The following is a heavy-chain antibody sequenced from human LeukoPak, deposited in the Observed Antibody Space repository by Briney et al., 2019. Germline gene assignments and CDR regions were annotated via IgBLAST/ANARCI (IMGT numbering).Heavy chain of an antibody. Sequence: GGSLRLSCAASGFTFSSYAMSWVRQAPGKGLEWVSAISGSGGSTYYADSVKGRFTISRDNSKNTLYLQMNSLGAEDTAVYYCTKDPGYDFWTRGDYWGQGMLVTVSS. J-gene: IGHJ4*02. D-gene: IGHD3-3*01. CDR2: ISGSGGST. CDR3: TKDPGYDFWTRGDY. CDR1: GFTFSSYA. V-gene: IGHV3-23*01.